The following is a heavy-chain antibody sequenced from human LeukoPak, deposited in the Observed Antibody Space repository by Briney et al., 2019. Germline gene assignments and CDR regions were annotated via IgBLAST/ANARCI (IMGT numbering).Heavy chain of an antibody. D-gene: IGHD2-15*01. CDR3: ARATQYCSGGSCYDTWFDP. CDR1: GFTFSSYE. V-gene: IGHV3-48*03. CDR2: ISSSGSTR. J-gene: IGHJ5*02. Sequence: GGSLRLSCAGSGFTFSSYEMNWVRQAPGKGLEWVSYISSSGSTRYYADSVKGRFTISRDNAKNSLYLQMNSLRAEDTAVYYCARATQYCSGGSCYDTWFDPWGQGTLVTVSS.